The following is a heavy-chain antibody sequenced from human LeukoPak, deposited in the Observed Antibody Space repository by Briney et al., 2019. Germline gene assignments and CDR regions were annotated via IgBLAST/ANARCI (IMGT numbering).Heavy chain of an antibody. J-gene: IGHJ5*02. D-gene: IGHD2-15*01. CDR2: INPNSGGT. CDR1: GGTFSSYA. CDR3: ARALGYCSGGSCYANWFDP. Sequence: ASVKVSCKASGGTFSSYAISWVRQAPGQGLEWMGWINPNSGGTNYAQKFQGRVTMTRDTSISTAYMELSRLRSDDTAVYYCARALGYCSGGSCYANWFDPWGQGTLVTVSS. V-gene: IGHV1-2*02.